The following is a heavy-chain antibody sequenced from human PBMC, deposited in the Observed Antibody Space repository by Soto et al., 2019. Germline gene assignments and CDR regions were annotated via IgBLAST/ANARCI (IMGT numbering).Heavy chain of an antibody. J-gene: IGHJ4*02. CDR2: INPNSGGT. CDR3: GGGGVAGGYSYGPLDY. D-gene: IGHD5-18*01. Sequence: QVQLVQSGAEVKKPGASVKVSCKASGYTFTGYYMHWVRQAPGQGLEWMGWINPNSGGTNYAQKLQGGLPMPGDASISTAEGERGGRRSEDPGVYYGGGGGVAGGYSYGPLDYWGQGTLVTVSS. CDR1: GYTFTGYY. V-gene: IGHV1-2*02.